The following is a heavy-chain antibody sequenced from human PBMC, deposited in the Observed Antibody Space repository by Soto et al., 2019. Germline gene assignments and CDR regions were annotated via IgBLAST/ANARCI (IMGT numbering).Heavy chain of an antibody. Sequence: EVQLVESGGGLVKPGGSLRVSCAASGITFSNAWMTWVRQAPGKGLEWVGRIKSKIDGGTTDYGVPVKGRFTILRDDSKNTLYLQMNSLKTEDTAVYYCTTGRYSSSLYFDSWGPGTLVTVSS. CDR2: IKSKIDGGTT. V-gene: IGHV3-15*01. J-gene: IGHJ4*02. CDR1: GITFSNAW. CDR3: TTGRYSSSLYFDS. D-gene: IGHD6-6*01.